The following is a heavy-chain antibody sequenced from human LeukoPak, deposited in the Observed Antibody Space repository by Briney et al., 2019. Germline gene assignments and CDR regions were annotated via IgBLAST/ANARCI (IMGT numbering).Heavy chain of an antibody. D-gene: IGHD1-26*01. CDR2: ISSNGGST. CDR1: GFTFSSYA. Sequence: PGGSLRLSCVASGFTFSSYAMHWVRQAPGKGLEYVSAISSNGGSTYYANSVKGRFTISRDNSKNTLYLQMGSLRAEDTAVYYCAKDRSGSYSSIRGDAFDIWGQGTMVTVSS. V-gene: IGHV3-64*01. J-gene: IGHJ3*02. CDR3: AKDRSGSYSSIRGDAFDI.